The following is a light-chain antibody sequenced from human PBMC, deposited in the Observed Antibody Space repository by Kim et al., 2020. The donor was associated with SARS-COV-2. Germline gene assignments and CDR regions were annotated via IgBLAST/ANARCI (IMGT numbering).Light chain of an antibody. CDR2: DAS. CDR1: QSVSSY. CDR3: QQRSNWPPRYT. J-gene: IGKJ2*01. Sequence: EIVLTQSPAPLSLSPGERATLSCRASQSVSSYLAWSQQKPGQAPRLLIYDASNRATGIPARFSGSGSGTDFTLTISSLEPEDFAVYYCQQRSNWPPRYTFGQGTKLEI. V-gene: IGKV3-11*01.